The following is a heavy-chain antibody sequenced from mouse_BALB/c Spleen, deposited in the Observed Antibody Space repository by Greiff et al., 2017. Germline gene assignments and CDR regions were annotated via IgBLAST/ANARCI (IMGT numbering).Heavy chain of an antibody. CDR3: ARSMYGKGGWYFDV. J-gene: IGHJ1*01. CDR2: INPSTGYT. D-gene: IGHD2-10*02. CDR1: GYTFTSYW. Sequence: VKLVESGAELAKPGASVKMSCKASGYTFTSYWMHWVKQRPGQGLEWIGYINPSTGYTEYNQKFKDKATLTADKSSSTAYMQLSSLTSEDSAVYYCARSMYGKGGWYFDVWGAGTTVTVSS. V-gene: IGHV1-7*01.